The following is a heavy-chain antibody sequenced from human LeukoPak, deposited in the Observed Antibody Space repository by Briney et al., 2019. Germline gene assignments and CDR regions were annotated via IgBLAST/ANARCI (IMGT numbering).Heavy chain of an antibody. V-gene: IGHV4-4*07. D-gene: IGHD3-10*01. Sequence: PSETLSLTCTVSGGSISSYYWSWIRQPAGKGLEWIGRICTSGSTNYNPSLKSRVTMSVDTSKNQFSLKLSSVTAADTAVYYCARGLDYYGSGTTHCYYYGMDVWGQGTTVTVSS. J-gene: IGHJ6*02. CDR2: ICTSGST. CDR1: GGSISSYY. CDR3: ARGLDYYGSGTTHCYYYGMDV.